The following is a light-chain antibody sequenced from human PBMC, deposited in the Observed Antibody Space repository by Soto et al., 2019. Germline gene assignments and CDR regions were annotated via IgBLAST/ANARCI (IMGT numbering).Light chain of an antibody. CDR2: RDS. J-gene: IGLJ3*02. Sequence: SSELTQPLSVSVALGQTARITCGGNNIGSKNVHWYQQKPGQAPVLVIYRDSNRPSGIPERFSGSNSGNTATLTISRAQAGDEADYYCQVWDSSTARVFGGVTKLTVL. V-gene: IGLV3-9*01. CDR3: QVWDSSTARV. CDR1: NIGSKN.